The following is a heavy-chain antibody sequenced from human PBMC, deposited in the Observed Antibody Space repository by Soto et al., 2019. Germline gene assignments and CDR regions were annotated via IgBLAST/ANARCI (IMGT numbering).Heavy chain of an antibody. CDR1: GYTFTSYA. J-gene: IGHJ6*02. D-gene: IGHD3-10*01. V-gene: IGHV1-3*01. CDR2: INAGNGNT. CDR3: ARAHYYASRTPGGLDV. Sequence: QVQLVQSGAEVKKPGASVKVSCKASGYTFTSYAMHWVRQAPGQRLEWMGWINAGNGNTKSSQKFPGRVTITRDTSASTASMELSSLRSEDTAVYYCARAHYYASRTPGGLDVWGQGTTVTVSS.